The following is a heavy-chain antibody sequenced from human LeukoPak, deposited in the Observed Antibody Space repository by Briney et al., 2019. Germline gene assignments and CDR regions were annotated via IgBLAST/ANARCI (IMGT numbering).Heavy chain of an antibody. CDR2: IYSGGST. CDR1: GFSFSSNH. CDR3: VRDLT. Sequence: GGSLRLSCAASGFSFSSNHMTWVRQAPGKGLEWVSVIYSGGSTFYADSVKGRFNISRDNSKNTLSLQMNSLRAEDTAVYYCVRDLTWGQGTLVTVSS. V-gene: IGHV3-53*01. J-gene: IGHJ5*02.